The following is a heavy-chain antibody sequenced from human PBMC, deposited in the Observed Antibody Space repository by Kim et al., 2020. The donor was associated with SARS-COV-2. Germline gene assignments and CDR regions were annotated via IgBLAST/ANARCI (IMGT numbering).Heavy chain of an antibody. Sequence: GGSLRLSCAASGFTFSSYAMAWVRQAPGKGLKWVSVISGSGGSTYYADSVKGRFTISRDNSKNTLYLQMNSLRAEDTAIYFCMRDYGGNSVLDYWGQGSL. V-gene: IGHV3-23*01. CDR3: MRDYGGNSVLDY. D-gene: IGHD4-17*01. CDR2: ISGSGGST. CDR1: GFTFSSYA. J-gene: IGHJ4*02.